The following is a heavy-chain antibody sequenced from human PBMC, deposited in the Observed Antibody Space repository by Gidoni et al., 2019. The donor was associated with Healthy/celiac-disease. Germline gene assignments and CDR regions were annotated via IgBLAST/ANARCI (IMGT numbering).Heavy chain of an antibody. CDR2: ISCSGGST. CDR3: AKAGGRDYYDSSGYPYYFDY. V-gene: IGHV3-23*01. J-gene: IGHJ4*02. D-gene: IGHD3-22*01. CDR1: GFTFSSNA. Sequence: EVQLLESGGGLVQPGGSLRLSCAASGFTFSSNAMRWVRQAPGKGLEWVSAISCSGGSTYYADSVKGRFTISRDNSKNTLYLQMNSLRAEDTAVYYCAKAGGRDYYDSSGYPYYFDYWGQGTLVTVSS.